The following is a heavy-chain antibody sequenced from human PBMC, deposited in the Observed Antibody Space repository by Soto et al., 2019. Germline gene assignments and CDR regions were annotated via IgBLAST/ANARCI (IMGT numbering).Heavy chain of an antibody. CDR1: SGSMSRYY. V-gene: IGHV4-59*08. J-gene: IGHJ3*02. D-gene: IGHD1-1*01. CDR3: ASRVRIDAFDI. Sequence: LSLTCPDSSGSMSRYYWTWIRQPPGKGLEWIGYISYSGSTNYNPSLKSRVTISADTSKNQFSLKLSSVTAADTAVYYCASRVRIDAFDIWGQGTMVTVSS. CDR2: ISYSGST.